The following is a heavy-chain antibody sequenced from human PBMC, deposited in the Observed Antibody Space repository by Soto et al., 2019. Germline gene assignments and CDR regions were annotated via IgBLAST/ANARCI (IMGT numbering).Heavy chain of an antibody. CDR3: ARGVTVFGLVSRFWFDP. Sequence: PSETLSLTCTVSGGSISSGDYSWSWVRQSPGKGLEWIGHIYNSGITYYNPSLKSRVVIPIDTSRNQFSLRLNSLTAADRAVYFCARGVTVFGLVSRFWFDPWGQGTAVTVSS. V-gene: IGHV4-30-4*01. J-gene: IGHJ5*02. CDR2: IYNSGIT. CDR1: GGSISSGDYS. D-gene: IGHD3-3*01.